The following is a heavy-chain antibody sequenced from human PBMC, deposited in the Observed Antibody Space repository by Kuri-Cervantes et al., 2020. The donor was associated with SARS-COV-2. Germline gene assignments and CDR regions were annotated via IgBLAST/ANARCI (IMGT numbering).Heavy chain of an antibody. CDR3: AKDRSGGGSYDY. CDR2: ISGSGGST. J-gene: IGHJ4*02. Sequence: GESLKISCAASGFTFDDYAMHWVRQAPGKGLEWVSAISGSGGSTHYADSVKGRFTISRDNSKNTLYLQMNSLRAEDTAVYYCAKDRSGGGSYDYWGQGTLVTVSS. V-gene: IGHV3-23*01. D-gene: IGHD1-26*01. CDR1: GFTFDDYA.